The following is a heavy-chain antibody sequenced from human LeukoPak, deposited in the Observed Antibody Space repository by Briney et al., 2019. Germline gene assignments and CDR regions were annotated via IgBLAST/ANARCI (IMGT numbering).Heavy chain of an antibody. CDR1: GFTVSSNY. J-gene: IGHJ5*02. Sequence: GGSLRLSCAASGFTVSSNYMSWVRQAPGKGLEWVSVIYSGGSTYYADSVKGRFTISRDNSKNTLYLQMSSLRAEDTAVYYCARDRSGYGDNWFDPWGQGTLVTVSS. V-gene: IGHV3-53*01. D-gene: IGHD5-12*01. CDR2: IYSGGST. CDR3: ARDRSGYGDNWFDP.